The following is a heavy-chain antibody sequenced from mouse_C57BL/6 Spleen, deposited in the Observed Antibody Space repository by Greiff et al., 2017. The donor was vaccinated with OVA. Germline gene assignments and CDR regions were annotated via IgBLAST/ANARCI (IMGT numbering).Heavy chain of an antibody. CDR3: TRRDYYGSSPNAMDY. CDR2: IDPETGGT. J-gene: IGHJ4*01. D-gene: IGHD1-1*01. CDR1: GYTFTDYE. Sequence: VQLQQSGAELVRPGASVTLSCKASGYTFTDYEMHWVKQTPVHGLEWIGAIDPETGGTAYNQKFKGKAILTADKSSSTAYMELRSLTSEDSAVYYCTRRDYYGSSPNAMDYWGQGTSVTVSS. V-gene: IGHV1-15*01.